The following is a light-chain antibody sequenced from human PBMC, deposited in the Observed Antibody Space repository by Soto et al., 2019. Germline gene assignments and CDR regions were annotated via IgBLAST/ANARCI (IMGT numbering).Light chain of an antibody. CDR1: QSLVYSDGDTY. CDR2: KVS. Sequence: EAVLTQSPLSLPVTLGQPATISCRSSQSLVYSDGDTYLNWFQQRPGRSPRRLIYKVSHRDSGVPDRFSGSGSGTDFTLEISRVEAEDVGVYCQKYNSAPLTFGGGTKVDIK. J-gene: IGKJ4*01. V-gene: IGKV2-30*01. CDR3: KYNSAPLT.